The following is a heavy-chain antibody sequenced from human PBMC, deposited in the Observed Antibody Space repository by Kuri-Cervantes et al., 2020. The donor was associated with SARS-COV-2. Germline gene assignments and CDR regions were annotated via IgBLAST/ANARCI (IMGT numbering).Heavy chain of an antibody. CDR2: IYSGGST. J-gene: IGHJ3*02. CDR3: ARQVFDAFDI. CDR1: GFTFSSYG. Sequence: GESLKISCAASGFTFSSYGMHWVRQAPGKGLEWVSVIYSGGSTYYADSVKGRFTISRDNSKNTLYLQTNSLRAEDTAVYYCARQVFDAFDIWGQGTMVTVSS. V-gene: IGHV3-NL1*01.